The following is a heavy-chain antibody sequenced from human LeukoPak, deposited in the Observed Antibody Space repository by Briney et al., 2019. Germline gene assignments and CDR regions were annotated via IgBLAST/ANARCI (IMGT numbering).Heavy chain of an antibody. CDR3: ARESTKYGAYVSGFDF. Sequence: GGSLRLSCIASGFTFSSHCMNWVRQAPGKGLEWVANIMQDGSEKYYVDSVKGRFIISRDNAKNSLYLQMNSLRAEDTAVYYCARESTKYGAYVSGFDFWGQGTMVTVSS. J-gene: IGHJ3*01. CDR1: GFTFSSHC. D-gene: IGHD4-17*01. CDR2: IMQDGSEK. V-gene: IGHV3-7*01.